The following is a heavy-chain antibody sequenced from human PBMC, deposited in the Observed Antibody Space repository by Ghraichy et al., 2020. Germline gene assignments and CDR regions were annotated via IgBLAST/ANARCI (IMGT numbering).Heavy chain of an antibody. CDR2: ISYSGLST. CDR3: AKMAGHPHYDYYMDV. Sequence: GGSLRLSCVASGFSFSTYAMTWVRQTPGKGLEWVSTISYSGLSTFYADSVKGRFTISRDNSKNTLYLQMNSLRGEDTAVYYCAKMAGHPHYDYYMDVWGKGTAVTVSS. CDR1: GFSFSTYA. V-gene: IGHV3-23*01. J-gene: IGHJ6*03. D-gene: IGHD6-19*01.